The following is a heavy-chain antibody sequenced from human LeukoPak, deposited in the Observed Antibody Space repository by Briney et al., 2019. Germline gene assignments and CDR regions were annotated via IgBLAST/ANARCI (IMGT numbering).Heavy chain of an antibody. J-gene: IGHJ4*02. CDR3: ARTQFDSGGYLDH. D-gene: IGHD3-22*01. CDR2: IDWDDDE. V-gene: IGHV2-70*17. Sequence: SGPALVKPTQTLTLTCTFSGFSLTTSGMSVSWIRQPPGKALEWLARIDWDDDEFYMTSLKTRLTVSKDTSKNQVVLTLTNVHPVDTATYYCARTQFDSGGYLDHWGQGTLVTVSS. CDR1: GFSLTTSGMS.